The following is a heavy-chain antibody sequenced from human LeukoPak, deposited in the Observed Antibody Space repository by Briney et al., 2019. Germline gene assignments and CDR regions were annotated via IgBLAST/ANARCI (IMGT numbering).Heavy chain of an antibody. V-gene: IGHV4-34*01. CDR1: GGSFSGYY. CDR3: ARGRNHLVRHFDY. J-gene: IGHJ4*02. Sequence: PSETLSLTCAVYGGSFSGYYWSWIRQPPGKGLEWIGEINHSGSTNYNPSLKSRVTISVDTSKNQFSLKLSSVTAADTAVYYCARGRNHLVRHFDYWGQGTLVTVSS. CDR2: INHSGST. D-gene: IGHD6-13*01.